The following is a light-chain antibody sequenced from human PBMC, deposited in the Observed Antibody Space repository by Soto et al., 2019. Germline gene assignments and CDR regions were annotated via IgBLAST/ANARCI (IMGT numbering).Light chain of an antibody. J-gene: IGLJ3*02. V-gene: IGLV2-14*01. CDR3: SSYTSSSPWV. CDR1: SSDVGGYNY. CDR2: EVS. Sequence: QSALTQPASVSGSPGQSITISCTGTSSDVGGYNYVSWYQQHPGKAPKLMIYEVSNRPSGVSNRFSGSKSGNTASLTISGLQAEDEADYYCSSYTSSSPWVFGGGTKLPV.